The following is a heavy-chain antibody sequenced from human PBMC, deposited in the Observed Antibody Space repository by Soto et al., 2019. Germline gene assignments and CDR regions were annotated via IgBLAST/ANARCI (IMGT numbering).Heavy chain of an antibody. J-gene: IGHJ6*03. Sequence: QVQLVESGGGVVQPGRSLRLSCAASGFTFSTYGMHWVRQAPGKGLEWVAVIWYDGGYKYYADSVKGRFTISRDNSKNTLFLQVNSLRAEDTAVYYCARDANCNCGSCYAPNGYYMDVWGKGTTVTVSS. CDR2: IWYDGGYK. CDR3: ARDANCNCGSCYAPNGYYMDV. D-gene: IGHD2-15*01. CDR1: GFTFSTYG. V-gene: IGHV3-33*01.